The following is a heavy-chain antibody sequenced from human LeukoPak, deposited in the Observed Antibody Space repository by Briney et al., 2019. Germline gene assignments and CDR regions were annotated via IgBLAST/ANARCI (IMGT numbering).Heavy chain of an antibody. CDR3: ARDLRHPVGGTSY. D-gene: IGHD4-23*01. CDR2: ISPSSNYI. V-gene: IGHV3-21*01. J-gene: IGHJ4*02. CDR1: GFTFSSYS. Sequence: GGSLRLSCAASGFTFSSYSMNWVRQAPGKGLEWVSSISPSSNYIYYADSVKGRFTISRDNAKASLYLQMNSLRAEDTAVYYCARDLRHPVGGTSYWGQGTLVTVSS.